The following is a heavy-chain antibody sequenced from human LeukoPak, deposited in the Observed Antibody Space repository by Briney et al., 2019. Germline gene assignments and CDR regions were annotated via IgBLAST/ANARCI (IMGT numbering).Heavy chain of an antibody. CDR3: AREGRPAVGTDWFDP. V-gene: IGHV3-20*04. CDR2: IRGDAGST. CDR1: GFTFDAFG. Sequence: PGGSLRLSCAASGFTFDAFGMTWVRQAPGKGLEWVSAIRGDAGSTGYADSVKGRFTISRDNAKNSLYLQMNSLRDEDTAVYYCAREGRPAVGTDWFDPWGQGTLVTVSS. J-gene: IGHJ5*02. D-gene: IGHD6-13*01.